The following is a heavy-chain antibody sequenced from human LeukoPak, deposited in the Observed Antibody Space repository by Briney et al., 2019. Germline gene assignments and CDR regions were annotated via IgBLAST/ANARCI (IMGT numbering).Heavy chain of an antibody. D-gene: IGHD6-6*01. V-gene: IGHV3-30*03. J-gene: IGHJ6*02. CDR2: ISYDGSNK. CDR1: GFTFYEYS. Sequence: GGSLRLSCATSGFTFYEYSMNWVRQAPGKGLEWVAVISYDGSNKYYADSVKGRFTISRDNSKNTLYPQMNSLRAEDTAVYYCARAGPLEYSSSSGYYYYYGMDVWGQGTTVTVSS. CDR3: ARAGPLEYSSSSGYYYYYGMDV.